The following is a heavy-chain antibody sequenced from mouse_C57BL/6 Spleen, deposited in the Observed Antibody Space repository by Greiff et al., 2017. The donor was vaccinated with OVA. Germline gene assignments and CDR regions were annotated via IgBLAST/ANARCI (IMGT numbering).Heavy chain of an antibody. D-gene: IGHD2-1*01. Sequence: QVQLQQSGAELMKPGASVKLSCKATGYTFTGYWIEWVKQRPGHGLEWIGEILPGSGSTNSNEKFKGKATFTADTASNTAYMQLSSLTTEDSAIYYCARNHYGKGYAMDYWGQGTSVTVSS. V-gene: IGHV1-9*01. CDR3: ARNHYGKGYAMDY. J-gene: IGHJ4*01. CDR2: ILPGSGST. CDR1: GYTFTGYW.